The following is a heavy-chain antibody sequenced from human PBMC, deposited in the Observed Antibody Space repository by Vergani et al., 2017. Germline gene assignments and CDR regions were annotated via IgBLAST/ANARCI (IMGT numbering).Heavy chain of an antibody. J-gene: IGHJ4*02. Sequence: EVQLLESGGGSAQPGESLRLSCVASGFTFTAHGLNWVRQAPGKGLEWVSGISGQNFRTHDADSVEGRFTISRDDSKNTVYLQINSLSAEDTAFYYCADVYGDDGFSPFWGQGTLVTVSS. D-gene: IGHD2-21*01. CDR1: GFTFTAHG. CDR3: ADVYGDDGFSPF. CDR2: ISGQNFRT. V-gene: IGHV3-23*01.